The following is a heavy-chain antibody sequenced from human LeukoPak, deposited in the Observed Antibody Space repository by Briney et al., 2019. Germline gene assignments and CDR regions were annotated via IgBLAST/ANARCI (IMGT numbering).Heavy chain of an antibody. CDR1: GFTFSSYW. V-gene: IGHV3-7*01. CDR2: IKHDGSDE. Sequence: GGSLRLSCVASGFTFSSYWMSWVRQAVGKGLEWVANIKHDGSDEYYVDSVKGRFTISRDNAKNSLYLQMDSLRVEDTAVYYCARPSAPDWGQGTLVTVSS. CDR3: ARPSAPD. J-gene: IGHJ4*02. D-gene: IGHD2-2*01.